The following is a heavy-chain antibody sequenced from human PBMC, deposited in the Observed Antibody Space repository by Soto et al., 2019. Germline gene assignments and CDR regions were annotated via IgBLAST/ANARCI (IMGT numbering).Heavy chain of an antibody. D-gene: IGHD6-19*01. CDR3: AREGIAVAGTWWFDP. J-gene: IGHJ5*02. CDR1: GYTFTSYG. Sequence: ASVKVSCKASGYTFTSYGISWVRQAPGQGLEWMGCISAYNGNTNYAQELQGRVTMTTDTSTSTAYMELRSLRSDDTAVYYCAREGIAVAGTWWFDPWGQGTLVTVSS. V-gene: IGHV1-18*01. CDR2: ISAYNGNT.